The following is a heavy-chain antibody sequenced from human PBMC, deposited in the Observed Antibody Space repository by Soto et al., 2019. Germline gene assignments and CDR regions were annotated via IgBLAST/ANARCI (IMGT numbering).Heavy chain of an antibody. D-gene: IGHD2-15*01. CDR3: ARDAFYCSGGSCYSGLTHWMDV. Sequence: ASVKVSCKASGYTFTGYYMHWVRQAPGQGLEWMGWINPNSGGTNYAQKFQGWVTMTRDTSISTAYMELSRLRSDDTAVYYCARDAFYCSGGSCYSGLTHWMDVWAQGTTVTVSS. CDR1: GYTFTGYY. CDR2: INPNSGGT. V-gene: IGHV1-2*04. J-gene: IGHJ6*02.